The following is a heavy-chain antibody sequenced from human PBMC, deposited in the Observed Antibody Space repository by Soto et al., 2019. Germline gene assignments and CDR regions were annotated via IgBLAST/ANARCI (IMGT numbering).Heavy chain of an antibody. D-gene: IGHD1-26*01. CDR1: GYDFAGYW. V-gene: IGHV5-51*01. CDR3: ARECGAAAKPNWFDP. Sequence: GESLKISCKGSGYDFAGYWIGWVRQMPGRGLEWVGVIYPGDSQTRYSPSFQGQVTISADKSVRTVYLQWSSLQASDTAIYYCARECGAAAKPNWFDPWGQGTLVTVSS. CDR2: IYPGDSQT. J-gene: IGHJ5*02.